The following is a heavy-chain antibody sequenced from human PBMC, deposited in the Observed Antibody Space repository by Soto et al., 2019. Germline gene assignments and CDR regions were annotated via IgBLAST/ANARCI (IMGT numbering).Heavy chain of an antibody. CDR1: GYTFTSYG. D-gene: IGHD5-12*01. CDR2: ISAYNGNT. J-gene: IGHJ4*02. V-gene: IGHV1-18*01. Sequence: GASVNVSCKAAGYTFTSYGISWVRQAPGQGLEWMGWISAYNGNTNYAQKLQGRVTMTTDTSTSTAYMELRSLRSDDTAVYYCATGIVATIFDYWGQGTLVTVSS. CDR3: ATGIVATIFDY.